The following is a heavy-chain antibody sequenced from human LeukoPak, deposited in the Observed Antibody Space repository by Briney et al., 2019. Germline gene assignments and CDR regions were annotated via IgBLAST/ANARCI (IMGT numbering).Heavy chain of an antibody. J-gene: IGHJ4*02. CDR1: GFTFDDYA. Sequence: GGSLRLSCAASGFTFDDYAMHWVRQAPGKGLERVSGISWNSGSIGYADSVKGRFTISRDNSKNTLYLQMNSLRAEDTAVYYCAKGYGPTAMVFDYWGQGTLVTVSS. CDR2: ISWNSGSI. V-gene: IGHV3-9*01. CDR3: AKGYGPTAMVFDY. D-gene: IGHD5-18*01.